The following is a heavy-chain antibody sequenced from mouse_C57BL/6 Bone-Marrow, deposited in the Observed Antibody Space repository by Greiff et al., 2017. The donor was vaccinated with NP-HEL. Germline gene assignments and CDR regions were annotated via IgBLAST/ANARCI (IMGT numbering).Heavy chain of an antibody. V-gene: IGHV1-78*01. CDR1: GYTFTDHT. D-gene: IGHD1-1*01. CDR2: IYPRDGST. CDR3: AREVILHLYYFDY. J-gene: IGHJ2*01. Sequence: QVQLQQSDAELVKPGASVKISCKVSGYTFTDHTIHWMKQRPEQGLEWIGYIYPRDGSTKYNEKFKGKATLTADKSSSTAYMELRSLTSEDSAVYFCAREVILHLYYFDYWGQGTTLTVSS.